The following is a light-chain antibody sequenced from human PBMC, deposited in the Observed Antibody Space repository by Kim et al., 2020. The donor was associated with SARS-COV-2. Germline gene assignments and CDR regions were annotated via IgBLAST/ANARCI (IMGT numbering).Light chain of an antibody. CDR2: LDS. V-gene: IGKV2-28*01. CDR3: MQALQTPYT. J-gene: IGKJ2*01. CDR1: QSLLHSNGYNC. Sequence: DIVMTQSPLSLPVTPGEPASISCRSSQSLLHSNGYNCLDWYLQKPGQSPQLLIDLDSNRASGVPDRFSGSGSGTDFTLKISRVEAEDVGVYYCMQALQTPYTFGQGTKLEI.